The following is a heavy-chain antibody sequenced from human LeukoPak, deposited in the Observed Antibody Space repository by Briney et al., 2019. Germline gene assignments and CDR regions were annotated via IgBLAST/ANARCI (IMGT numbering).Heavy chain of an antibody. CDR2: ISAYNGNT. V-gene: IGHV1-18*01. Sequence: ASVKVPCKASGYTFTSYGISWVRQAPGQGLEWMGWISAYNGNTNYAQKLQGRVTMTTDTSTSTAYMELRSLRSDDTAVYYCARDQPQMYEVPAAMLIEGGDAFDIWGQGTMVTVSS. D-gene: IGHD2-2*01. CDR1: GYTFTSYG. J-gene: IGHJ3*02. CDR3: ARDQPQMYEVPAAMLIEGGDAFDI.